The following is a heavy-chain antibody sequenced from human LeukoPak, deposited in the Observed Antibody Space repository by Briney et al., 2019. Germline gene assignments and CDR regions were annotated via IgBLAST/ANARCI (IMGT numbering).Heavy chain of an antibody. V-gene: IGHV1-2*02. D-gene: IGHD1-26*01. Sequence: GASVKVSCKASGYTFTGYYMHWVRQAPGQGLEWMGWINPNSGGTNYAQKFQGRVTMTRDTSTSTVYMELSSLRSEDTAVYYCARGHSGSYYSAFDIWGQGTMVTVSS. CDR2: INPNSGGT. J-gene: IGHJ3*02. CDR1: GYTFTGYY. CDR3: ARGHSGSYYSAFDI.